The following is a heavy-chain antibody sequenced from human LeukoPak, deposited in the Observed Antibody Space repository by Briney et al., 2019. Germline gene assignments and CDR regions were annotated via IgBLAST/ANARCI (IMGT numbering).Heavy chain of an antibody. Sequence: PGGSLRLSCAASGFPFSDHWMIWVRQAPGKGLEWVANINHDESKKYYVDSVEGRFTISRDNAKNSLYLQMNSLRAEDTAVYYCAISTYSSSPSWGQGTLVTVSS. CDR3: AISTYSSSPS. CDR1: GFPFSDHW. D-gene: IGHD6-6*01. J-gene: IGHJ5*02. CDR2: INHDESKK. V-gene: IGHV3-7*01.